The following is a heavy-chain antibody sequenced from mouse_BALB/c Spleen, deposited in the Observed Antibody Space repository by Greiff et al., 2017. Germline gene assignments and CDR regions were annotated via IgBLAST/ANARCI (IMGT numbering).Heavy chain of an antibody. CDR1: GFPLTSYG. Sequence: VKLMESGPGLVAPSQSLSITCTVSGFPLTSYGVHWVRQPPGKGLEWLGVIWAGGSTNYNSALMSRLSISKDNSKSQVFLKMNSLQTDDTAMYYCARELITGVAYWGQGTLVTVSA. V-gene: IGHV2-9*02. J-gene: IGHJ3*01. CDR2: IWAGGST. D-gene: IGHD2-4*01. CDR3: ARELITGVAY.